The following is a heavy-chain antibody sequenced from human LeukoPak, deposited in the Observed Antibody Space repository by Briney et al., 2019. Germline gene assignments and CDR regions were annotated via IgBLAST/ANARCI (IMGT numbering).Heavy chain of an antibody. CDR1: TYTFTDYY. Sequence: EASVKVSCKASTYTFTDYYMHWVRRAPGQGLEWMGWISAYNGNTNYAQKLLGRVTMTTDTSTSTAYMELRSLRFDDTAIYYCARDLRITVSVAEKMNSGYWGQGTLVTVSS. CDR2: ISAYNGNT. D-gene: IGHD6-19*01. CDR3: ARDLRITVSVAEKMNSGY. V-gene: IGHV1-18*04. J-gene: IGHJ4*02.